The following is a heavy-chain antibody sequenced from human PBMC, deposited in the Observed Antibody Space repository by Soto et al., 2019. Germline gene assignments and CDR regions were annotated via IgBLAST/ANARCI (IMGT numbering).Heavy chain of an antibody. J-gene: IGHJ6*02. CDR2: MYYTGVT. CDR1: GGSVRSGNHF. CDR3: ARGGEPLGYYGLDV. Sequence: SETLSLTCSVSGGSVRSGNHFWNWIRQPPGRGLEWLGYMYYTGVTNYNPSLKSRVSMSVDTSKDQFSLNLTPLTAADTAVYYCARGGEPLGYYGLDVWGQGTTVTVSS. V-gene: IGHV4-61*01.